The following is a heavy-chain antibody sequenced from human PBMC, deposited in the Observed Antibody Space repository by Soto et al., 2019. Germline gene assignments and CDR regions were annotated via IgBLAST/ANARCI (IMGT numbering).Heavy chain of an antibody. CDR3: ARAERGRDCSGGSCPEDLDY. D-gene: IGHD2-15*01. CDR2: ISYDGSNK. V-gene: IGHV3-30-3*01. J-gene: IGHJ4*02. Sequence: GGSLRLSCAASGFTFSSYAMHWVRQAPGKGLEWVAVISYDGSNKYYADSVKGRFTISRDNSKNTLYLQMNSLRAEDTAVYYCARAERGRDCSGGSCPEDLDYWGQGTLVTVSS. CDR1: GFTFSSYA.